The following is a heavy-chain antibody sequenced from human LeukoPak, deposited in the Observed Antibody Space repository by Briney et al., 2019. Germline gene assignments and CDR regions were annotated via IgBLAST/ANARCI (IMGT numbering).Heavy chain of an antibody. V-gene: IGHV4-59*08. CDR1: GGSISSYY. CDR3: ARHSPVYYDFDY. J-gene: IGHJ4*02. D-gene: IGHD3-10*01. Sequence: SETLSLTCTVSGGSISSYYWSWIRQPPGKGLEWIGYIYYSGSTNYNPSLTSRVTISVDTSMNQFSLKLSSVTAADTAVYYCARHSPVYYDFDYWGQGTLVTVSS. CDR2: IYYSGST.